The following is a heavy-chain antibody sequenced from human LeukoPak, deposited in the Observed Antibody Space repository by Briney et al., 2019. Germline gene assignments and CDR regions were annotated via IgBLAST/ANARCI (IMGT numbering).Heavy chain of an antibody. CDR3: ARALGSSSDY. CDR1: AFTSSSSF. Sequence: GSMRSSRASAAFTSSSSFIRWGRQARRGGLVWVSRTNDDGSSTNYADSVTGRFTISRDNAKNTLYLQMNSLSAEDTAVYYCARALGSSSDYWGQGTLVTVSS. V-gene: IGHV3-74*01. J-gene: IGHJ4*02. D-gene: IGHD1-26*01. CDR2: TNDDGSST.